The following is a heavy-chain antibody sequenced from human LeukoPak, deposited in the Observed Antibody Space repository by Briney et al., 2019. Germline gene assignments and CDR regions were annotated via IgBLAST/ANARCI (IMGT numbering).Heavy chain of an antibody. Sequence: ASVKVSCKASGYTFTGYYMDWVRQAPGQGLEWMGWINPNSGGTNYAQKFQGRVTMTRDTSISTAYMELSRLRSDDTAVYYCATSSGWSQYYFDYWGQGTLVTVSS. CDR1: GYTFTGYY. CDR2: INPNSGGT. CDR3: ATSSGWSQYYFDY. J-gene: IGHJ4*02. D-gene: IGHD6-19*01. V-gene: IGHV1-2*02.